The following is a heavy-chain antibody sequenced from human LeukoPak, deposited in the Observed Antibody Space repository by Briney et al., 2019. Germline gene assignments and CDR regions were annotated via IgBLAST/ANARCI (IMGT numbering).Heavy chain of an antibody. CDR3: ASVPAAAGTGGYYYYYMDV. CDR2: FQYGGNS. Sequence: SETLSLTCNVSGSSITAFYWSWIRQSPGKGLEWIGSFQYGGNSKYNPSLKSRVAMSVDTSKNQFSLKLSSVTAADTAVYYCASVPAAAGTGGYYYYYMDVWGKGTTVTVSS. V-gene: IGHV4-59*01. D-gene: IGHD6-13*01. CDR1: GSSITAFY. J-gene: IGHJ6*03.